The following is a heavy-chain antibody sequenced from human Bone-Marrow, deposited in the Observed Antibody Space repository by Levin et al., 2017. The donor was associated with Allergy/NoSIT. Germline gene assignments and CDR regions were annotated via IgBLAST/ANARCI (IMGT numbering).Heavy chain of an antibody. V-gene: IGHV4-61*01. J-gene: IGHJ6*03. Sequence: SQTLSLTCTVSGGSVNSDSYYWSWIRQPPGKGLEWIAYIYDNGKTNYNPSLKSRVVISLDTSKNQFSLKMTSVTAADTGVYYCARAVGGDDFWSGFHSYYMDVWGKGTTVTVSS. D-gene: IGHD3-3*01. CDR1: GGSVNSDSYY. CDR3: ARAVGGDDFWSGFHSYYMDV. CDR2: IYDNGKT.